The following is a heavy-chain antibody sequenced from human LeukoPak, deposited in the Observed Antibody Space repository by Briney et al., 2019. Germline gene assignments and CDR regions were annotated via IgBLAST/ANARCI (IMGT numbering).Heavy chain of an antibody. D-gene: IGHD2-15*01. CDR1: GGSFSGYY. V-gene: IGHV4-34*01. CDR3: ARGRGRRWGYCSGGSCYPGLGYFDY. J-gene: IGHJ4*02. Sequence: SETLSLTCAVYGGSFSGYYWSWIRQPPGKGLEWIGEIDHSGSTNYNPTLKSRVTISVDTSKNQFALKLSSVTAADTAVYYCARGRGRRWGYCSGGSCYPGLGYFDYWGQGTLVTVSS. CDR2: IDHSGST.